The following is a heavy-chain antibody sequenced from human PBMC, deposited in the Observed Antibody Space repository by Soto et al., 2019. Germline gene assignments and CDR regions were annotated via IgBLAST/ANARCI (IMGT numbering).Heavy chain of an antibody. V-gene: IGHV3-21*01. CDR2: ISSSSSYI. D-gene: IGHD3-22*01. J-gene: IGHJ4*02. Sequence: GGSLRLSCAASGFTFSSYSMNWVRQAPGKGLEWVSSISSSSSYIYYADSVKGRFTISRDNAKNSLYLQMNSLRAEDTAVYYCATGPHYYDSRGYYGYWGQGTLVTVSS. CDR3: ATGPHYYDSRGYYGY. CDR1: GFTFSSYS.